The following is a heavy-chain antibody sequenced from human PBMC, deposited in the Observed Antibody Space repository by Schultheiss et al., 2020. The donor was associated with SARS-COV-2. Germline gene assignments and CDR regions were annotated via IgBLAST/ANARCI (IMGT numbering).Heavy chain of an antibody. CDR2: IWYDGSNK. J-gene: IGHJ4*02. D-gene: IGHD6-6*01. Sequence: GGSLRLSCAASGFTFSSYGMHWVRQAPGKGLEWVAVIWYDGSNKYYADSVKGRFTISRDNSKNTLYLQMNSLRAEDTAVYYCASRYSSSSDFDYWGQGTLVTVSS. CDR1: GFTFSSYG. V-gene: IGHV3-33*01. CDR3: ASRYSSSSDFDY.